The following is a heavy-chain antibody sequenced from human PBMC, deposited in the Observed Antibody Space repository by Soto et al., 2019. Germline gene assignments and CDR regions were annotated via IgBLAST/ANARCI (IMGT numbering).Heavy chain of an antibody. D-gene: IGHD2-15*01. Sequence: EVQLLESGGGLVQPGGSLRLSCAASGFTFSSDAMSWVRQAPGKGLEWVSAISGSGGSTYYADSVKGRFTISRDNSKNRLYLQMNSLRAEDTAVYYCASYRMGRYWPVIDYWGQGALVTVSS. CDR2: ISGSGGST. J-gene: IGHJ4*02. V-gene: IGHV3-23*01. CDR1: GFTFSSDA. CDR3: ASYRMGRYWPVIDY.